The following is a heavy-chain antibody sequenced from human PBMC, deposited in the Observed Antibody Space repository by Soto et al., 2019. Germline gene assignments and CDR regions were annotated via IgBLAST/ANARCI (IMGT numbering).Heavy chain of an antibody. CDR2: IIPILGIA. Sequence: QVQLVQSGAEVKKPGSSVKVSCKASGGTFSSYTISWVRQAPGQGLEWMGRIIPILGIANYAQKFQGRVTITADKSTSTAYMELSSLRSEDTAVYYCARDPSAGDSEGYWGQGTLFTVSS. CDR3: ARDPSAGDSEGY. D-gene: IGHD2-21*01. J-gene: IGHJ4*02. CDR1: GGTFSSYT. V-gene: IGHV1-69*08.